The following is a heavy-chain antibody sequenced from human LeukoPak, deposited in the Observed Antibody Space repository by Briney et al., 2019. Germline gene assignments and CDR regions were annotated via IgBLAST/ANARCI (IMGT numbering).Heavy chain of an antibody. V-gene: IGHV3-30*04. D-gene: IGHD3-9*01. CDR2: ISYDGSNK. CDR1: GFTFSSYA. J-gene: IGHJ4*02. CDR3: AKVGLRYFDWLLYY. Sequence: GRSLRLSCAASGFTFSSYAMHWVRQAPGRGLEWVAVISYDGSNKYYADAVKGRFTISRDNSKNTLYLQMNSLRAEDTAVYYCAKVGLRYFDWLLYYWGQGTLVTVSS.